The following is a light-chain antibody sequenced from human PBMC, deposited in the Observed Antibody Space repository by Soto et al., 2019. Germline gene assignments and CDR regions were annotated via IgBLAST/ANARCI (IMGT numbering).Light chain of an antibody. Sequence: QSALTQPPSASGSPGQSVTISCTGTSSDVGGYNYVSWYQQHPGKAPKLMIYEVSERPSGVPDRFSGSKSGNTASLTVSGLQADDEADYYCTSYAGSNNFPYVFGTGTKLTVL. CDR1: SSDVGGYNY. CDR2: EVS. V-gene: IGLV2-8*01. CDR3: TSYAGSNNFPYV. J-gene: IGLJ1*01.